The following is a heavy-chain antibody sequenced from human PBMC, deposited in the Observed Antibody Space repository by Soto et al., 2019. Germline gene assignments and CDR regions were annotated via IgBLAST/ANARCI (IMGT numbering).Heavy chain of an antibody. V-gene: IGHV3-30*04. CDR1: GFTFSRYA. J-gene: IGHJ4*02. Sequence: GGSLRLSCAASGFTFSRYAMHWVRQAPGKGLEWVAVISYDGSNKYYADSVKGRFTISRDNSKNTLYLQMNSLRAEDTAVYYCARDPKLYSSSYYFDYWGQGTLVTVSS. CDR3: ARDPKLYSSSYYFDY. CDR2: ISYDGSNK. D-gene: IGHD6-6*01.